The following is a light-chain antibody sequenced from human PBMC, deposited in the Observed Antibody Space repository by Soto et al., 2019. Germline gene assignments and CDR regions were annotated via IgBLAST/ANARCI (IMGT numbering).Light chain of an antibody. CDR3: KQRNDWPLT. CDR2: DAS. J-gene: IGKJ4*01. Sequence: EIVLTQSPTTLSLSPGERATLSCRASQSVSSYFAWYQPKPGQAPRLLIYDASTRAAGIPARFSGSGSGTDFTLSISSLEPDYFAVYYRKQRNDWPLTFGGGTKVDIK. V-gene: IGKV3-11*01. CDR1: QSVSSY.